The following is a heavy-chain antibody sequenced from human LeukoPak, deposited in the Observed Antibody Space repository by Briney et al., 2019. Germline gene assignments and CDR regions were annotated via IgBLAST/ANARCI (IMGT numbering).Heavy chain of an antibody. CDR1: GYTFTSYY. Sequence: ASGKVSCKASGYTFTSYYMHWVRQAPGQRLEWMGWINAGKGNTKYSQKFQGRVTITGDTSASTAYMELSSLRSEDTAVYYCARGSCSSTSCYMDVWGQGTTVTVSS. D-gene: IGHD2-2*01. J-gene: IGHJ6*02. CDR3: ARGSCSSTSCYMDV. CDR2: INAGKGNT. V-gene: IGHV1-3*01.